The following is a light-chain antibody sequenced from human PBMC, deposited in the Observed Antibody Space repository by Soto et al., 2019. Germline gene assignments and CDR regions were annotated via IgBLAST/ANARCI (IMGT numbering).Light chain of an antibody. J-gene: IGKJ1*01. CDR3: QQYGSSGT. Sequence: EIVLTQSPGTLSLSPGGRATLSCRASQSVSNNYLAWYQQKPGQAPSLLIYEASTRATGIPARFSGSGSGTDFTLTISRLEPEDFAVYYCQQYGSSGTFGQGTKVDIK. CDR2: EAS. CDR1: QSVSNNY. V-gene: IGKV3-20*01.